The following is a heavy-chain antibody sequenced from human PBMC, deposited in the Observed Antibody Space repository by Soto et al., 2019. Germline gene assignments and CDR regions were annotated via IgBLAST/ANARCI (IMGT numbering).Heavy chain of an antibody. Sequence: PSETLSLTCTVSGGSISSGGYYWSWIRQHPGKGLEWIGYIYYSGGSYYYNPSLKSRLTISGDTSKNQFSLKLSSVTAADTAVYYCARGGVGATTRGDFDFWGQGTLVTVPQ. CDR3: ARGGVGATTRGDFDF. V-gene: IGHV4-31*03. CDR2: IYYSGGSY. D-gene: IGHD1-26*01. J-gene: IGHJ4*02. CDR1: GGSISSGGYY.